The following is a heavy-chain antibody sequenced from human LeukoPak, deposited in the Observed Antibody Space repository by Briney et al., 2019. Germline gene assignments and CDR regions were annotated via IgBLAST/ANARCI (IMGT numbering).Heavy chain of an antibody. CDR3: AKRPSDYGDYVSYFDY. J-gene: IGHJ4*02. D-gene: IGHD4-17*01. CDR2: ITDDGRRK. V-gene: IGHV3-30*18. CDR1: GFNFISYG. Sequence: PGGSLRLSCAASGFNFISYGMPWVGQAPGKGLEWVGVITDDGRRKDYADSVKGRFTISRDNSKDTLYLQMNSLRAEDTAVYYCAKRPSDYGDYVSYFDYWGQGTLVTVSS.